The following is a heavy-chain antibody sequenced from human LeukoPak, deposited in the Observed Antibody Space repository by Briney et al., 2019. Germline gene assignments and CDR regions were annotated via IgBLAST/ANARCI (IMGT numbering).Heavy chain of an antibody. J-gene: IGHJ5*02. CDR2: IYTSGST. Sequence: SETLSLTCTVSGGSISSYYWSWIRQPAGKGLEWIGRIYTSGSTNYNPSLKSRVTMSVDTSKNQFSLKLSSVTAADTAVYYCAREPPLDYGDYQKWFDPWGQGTLATVSS. V-gene: IGHV4-4*07. CDR3: AREPPLDYGDYQKWFDP. D-gene: IGHD4-17*01. CDR1: GGSISSYY.